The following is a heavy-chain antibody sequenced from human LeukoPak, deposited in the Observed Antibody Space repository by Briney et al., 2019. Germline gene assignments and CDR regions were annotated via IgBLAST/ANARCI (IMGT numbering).Heavy chain of an antibody. CDR3: ARGRYDFWSGYYCDY. Sequence: SETLSLTCTVSGGSISSSNDYWGWIRQPPGKGLEWIGNTNYSGSTYYNPSLKSRVTISVDTSKNQFSLKLSSVTAADTAVYYCARGRYDFWSGYYCDYWGQGTLVTVSS. J-gene: IGHJ4*02. CDR1: GGSISSSNDY. V-gene: IGHV4-39*07. D-gene: IGHD3-3*01. CDR2: TNYSGST.